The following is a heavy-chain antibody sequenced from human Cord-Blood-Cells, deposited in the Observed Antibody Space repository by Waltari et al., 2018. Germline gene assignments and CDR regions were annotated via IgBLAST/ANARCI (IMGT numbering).Heavy chain of an antibody. CDR1: GYTFTSYA. Sequence: QVQLVQSGSALKKPGASVKVSCKASGYTFTSYAMNSLRQPPAQGLEWMGWINTNTGNPTYAQGFTGRFVFSLDTAVSTAYPQISSLKAEDTAVYYCATLYYDFWSGYQNFDYWGQGTLVTVSS. CDR3: ATLYYDFWSGYQNFDY. V-gene: IGHV7-4-1*02. J-gene: IGHJ4*02. D-gene: IGHD3-3*01. CDR2: INTNTGNP.